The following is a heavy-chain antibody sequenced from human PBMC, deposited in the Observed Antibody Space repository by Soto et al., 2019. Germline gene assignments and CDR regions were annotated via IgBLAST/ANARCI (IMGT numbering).Heavy chain of an antibody. Sequence: QVQLVQSGAEVKKPGASVKVSCKASGYTFTNFGISWVRQAPGQGLEWMGWISAYNGNTNYAQNFQGRATMTTDTSTSTAYMELRSVGYDDTAVYYWARGATPIDYWGQGTLVTVSS. J-gene: IGHJ4*02. CDR1: GYTFTNFG. CDR3: ARGATPIDY. CDR2: ISAYNGNT. D-gene: IGHD2-15*01. V-gene: IGHV1-18*01.